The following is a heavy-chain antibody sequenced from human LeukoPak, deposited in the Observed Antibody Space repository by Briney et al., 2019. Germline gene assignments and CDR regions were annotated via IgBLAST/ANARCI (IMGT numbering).Heavy chain of an antibody. CDR1: GFTFDDYA. V-gene: IGHV3-43D*04. CDR2: ISGNGGTT. CDR3: GKDGIGPGWELES. J-gene: IGHJ5*02. D-gene: IGHD4-23*01. Sequence: GGPLRLSCAASGFTFDDYAMHWVRHAPGKRLEWVTLISGNGGTTYYADSVKGRFTISRDNSKTSVYLQMNSLRSDDTAFYYCGKDGIGPGWELESWGQGTLVTVS.